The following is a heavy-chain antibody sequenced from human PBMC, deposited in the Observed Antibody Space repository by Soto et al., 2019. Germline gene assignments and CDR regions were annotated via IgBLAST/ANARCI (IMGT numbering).Heavy chain of an antibody. CDR3: ARVPRGDSWSGYDWFDP. V-gene: IGHV4-34*01. D-gene: IGHD3-3*01. CDR1: GGSFSGYY. J-gene: IGHJ5*02. CDR2: INHSGST. Sequence: SETLSLTCAVYGGSFSGYYWSWIRQPPGKGLEWIGEINHSGSTNYNRSLKSRVTISVDTSKNQFSLKLSSVTAADTAVYYCARVPRGDSWSGYDWFDPWGQGTLVTVSS.